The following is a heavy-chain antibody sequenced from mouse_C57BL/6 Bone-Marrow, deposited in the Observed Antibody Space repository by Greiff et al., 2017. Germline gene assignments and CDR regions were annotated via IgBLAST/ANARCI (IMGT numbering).Heavy chain of an antibody. V-gene: IGHV2-9-1*01. CDR3: AATGTFAMDY. CDR2: IWTGGGT. CDR1: GFSLTSYA. J-gene: IGHJ4*01. Sequence: VKLMESGPGLVAPSQSLSLTCTVSGFSLTSYAISWVRQPPGKGLEWLGVIWTGGGTNYNPALKSRLSISKDNSKSQVFLQMNSLLTDDTARYYCAATGTFAMDYWGQGTSVTVSS. D-gene: IGHD4-1*01.